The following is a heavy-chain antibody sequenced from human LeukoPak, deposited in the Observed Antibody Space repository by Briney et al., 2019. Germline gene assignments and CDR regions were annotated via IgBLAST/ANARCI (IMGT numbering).Heavy chain of an antibody. J-gene: IGHJ4*02. CDR3: ARLPGIAAAGRDY. Sequence: SETLSLTCTVPGGSISSYYWGWIRQPPGKGLEWIGSIYYSGSTYYNPSLKSRVTISVDTSKNQFSLKLSSVTAADTAVYYCARLPGIAAAGRDYWGQGTLVTVSS. CDR1: GGSISSYY. D-gene: IGHD6-13*01. V-gene: IGHV4-39*01. CDR2: IYYSGST.